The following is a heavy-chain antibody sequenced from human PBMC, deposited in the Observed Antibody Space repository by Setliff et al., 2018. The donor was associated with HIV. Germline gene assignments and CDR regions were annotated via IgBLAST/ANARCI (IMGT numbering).Heavy chain of an antibody. J-gene: IGHJ5*02. Sequence: SETLSLTCTLSGGSFGDYHWSWIRQPAGRGLEWIGRIFRSGTTDYEFSLKSRATISIDTSRNQFSLRLTSVTAEDTAGYYCARDRHYSGLGSYGPWGPGTLVTVSS. CDR1: GGSFGDYH. D-gene: IGHD3-10*01. V-gene: IGHV4-4*07. CDR3: ARDRHYSGLGSYGP. CDR2: IFRSGTT.